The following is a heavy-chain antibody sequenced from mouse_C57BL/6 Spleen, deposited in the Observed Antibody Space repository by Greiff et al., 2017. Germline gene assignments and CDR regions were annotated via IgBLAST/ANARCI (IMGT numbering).Heavy chain of an antibody. CDR3: AKANWERVYAMDY. V-gene: IGHV1-7*01. CDR1: GYTFTSYW. Sequence: VQLQQSGAELAKPGASVKLSCKASGYTFTSYWMHWVKQRPGQGLEWIGYINPSSGYTKYNQKFKDKATLTADKSSSTAYMQLSSLTYEDSAVYYCAKANWERVYAMDYWGQGTSVTVSS. D-gene: IGHD4-1*01. J-gene: IGHJ4*01. CDR2: INPSSGYT.